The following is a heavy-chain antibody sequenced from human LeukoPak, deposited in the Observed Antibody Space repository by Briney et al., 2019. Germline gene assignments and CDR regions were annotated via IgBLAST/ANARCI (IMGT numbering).Heavy chain of an antibody. CDR3: ARLLSSGWLFDY. D-gene: IGHD6-19*01. V-gene: IGHV3-66*01. J-gene: IGHJ4*02. Sequence: GGSLRLSCAASGFTFSSYSMNWVRQAPGKGLEWVSVIYSGAGTYYADSVKGRFTISTDNSKNTLYLHMNNLRAEDTAVYYCARLLSSGWLFDYWGQGTLVTVSS. CDR1: GFTFSSYS. CDR2: IYSGAGT.